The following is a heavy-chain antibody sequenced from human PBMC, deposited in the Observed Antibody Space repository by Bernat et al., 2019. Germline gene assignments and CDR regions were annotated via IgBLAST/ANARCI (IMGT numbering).Heavy chain of an antibody. Sequence: QVQLVESGGGVVQPGRSLRLSCAASGFTFSSYGMHWVRQAPGKGLEWVAVIWYDGSNKYYADSVKGRFTISRDNSKNTLYLQMNSLRAEDTAVYYCALVSSSSDYFDYWGQGTLVTVSS. J-gene: IGHJ4*02. CDR1: GFTFSSYG. CDR3: ALVSSSSDYFDY. CDR2: IWYDGSNK. D-gene: IGHD6-6*01. V-gene: IGHV3-33*01.